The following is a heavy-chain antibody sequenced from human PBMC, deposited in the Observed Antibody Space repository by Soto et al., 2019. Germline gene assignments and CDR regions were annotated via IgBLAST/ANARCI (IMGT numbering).Heavy chain of an antibody. CDR3: AKDLFPYYYDSSGYYGASDI. CDR1: GFTFSSYG. Sequence: GGSLRLSCAASGFTFSSYGMHWVRQAPGKGLEWVAVISYDGSNKYYADSVKGRFTISRDNSKNTLYLQMNSLRAEDTAVYYCAKDLFPYYYDSSGYYGASDISGQGTMVTVS. CDR2: ISYDGSNK. D-gene: IGHD3-22*01. J-gene: IGHJ3*02. V-gene: IGHV3-30*18.